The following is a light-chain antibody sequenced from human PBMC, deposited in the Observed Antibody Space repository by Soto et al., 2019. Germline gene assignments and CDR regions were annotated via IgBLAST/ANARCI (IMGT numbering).Light chain of an antibody. CDR2: AAS. Sequence: ENVLTQSPGTLSMSPGERATLSCRASQSVSASYLAWYQQKPGQAPRLLIYAASSRATGIPDRFSGGGSGTDYTLTISRLEPEDFAVYYCQQYGSSPITFGQGTRLEIK. J-gene: IGKJ5*01. CDR3: QQYGSSPIT. V-gene: IGKV3-20*01. CDR1: QSVSASY.